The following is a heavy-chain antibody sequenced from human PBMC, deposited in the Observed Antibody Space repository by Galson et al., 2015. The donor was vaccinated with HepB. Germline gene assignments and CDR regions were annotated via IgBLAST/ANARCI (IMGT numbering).Heavy chain of an antibody. J-gene: IGHJ4*02. V-gene: IGHV3-23*01. CDR3: AKDPRPGYSSSWYYDY. CDR2: ISGSGGST. Sequence: SLRLSCAASGFTFSSYAMSWVRQAPGKGLEWVSAISGSGGSTYYADSVKGRFTISRDNSKNTLYLQMNSLRAEDTAVYYCAKDPRPGYSSSWYYDYWGQGTLVTVSS. D-gene: IGHD6-13*01. CDR1: GFTFSSYA.